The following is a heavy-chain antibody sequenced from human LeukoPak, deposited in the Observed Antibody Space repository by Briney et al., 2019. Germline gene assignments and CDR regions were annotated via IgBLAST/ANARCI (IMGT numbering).Heavy chain of an antibody. CDR1: GYTFTGYY. Sequence: ASVKVSCKASGYTFTGYYMHWVRQAPGQGLEWMGWINPNSGGTNYAQKFQGRVTMTRDTSISTAYMELSRLRSDDTAVYYCARDLGSSGWYGSYYFDYWGQGTLVTVSP. V-gene: IGHV1-2*02. CDR3: ARDLGSSGWYGSYYFDY. J-gene: IGHJ4*02. CDR2: INPNSGGT. D-gene: IGHD6-19*01.